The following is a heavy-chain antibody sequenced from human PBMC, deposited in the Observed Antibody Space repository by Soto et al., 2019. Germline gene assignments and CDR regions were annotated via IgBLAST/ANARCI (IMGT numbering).Heavy chain of an antibody. V-gene: IGHV4-39*01. Sequence: SETLSLTCTASGDSITSNSYFWAWIRQPPGKGLEWIGSIYYSGTTYKKPSLKSRVTISVDRSKNQFSLKLSSVTAADTAVYYCARHFSVDYFDYWGQGALVTVSS. CDR3: ARHFSVDYFDY. CDR2: IYYSGTT. CDR1: GDSITSNSYF. J-gene: IGHJ4*02.